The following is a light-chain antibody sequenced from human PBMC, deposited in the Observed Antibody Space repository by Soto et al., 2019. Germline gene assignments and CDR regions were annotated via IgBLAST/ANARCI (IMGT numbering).Light chain of an antibody. J-gene: IGKJ2*01. V-gene: IGKV1-13*02. CDR1: QGIGTA. CDR3: QQFNSYPRT. CDR2: GAS. Sequence: AIQLTQSPSSLSACVGDRVTITCRASQGIGTALAWYQQKPGKGPKLLIYGASNLEGGVPSRFSGSRSGTEFTLTISSLQPADFATYYCQQFNSYPRTFGQGTKLEIK.